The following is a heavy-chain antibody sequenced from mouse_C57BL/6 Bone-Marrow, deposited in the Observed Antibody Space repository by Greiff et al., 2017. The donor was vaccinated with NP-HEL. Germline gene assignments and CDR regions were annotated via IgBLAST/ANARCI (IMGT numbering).Heavy chain of an antibody. CDR3: ASSLITTVVNWYFDV. V-gene: IGHV1-42*01. D-gene: IGHD1-1*01. CDR2: INPSTGGT. CDR1: GYSFTGYY. J-gene: IGHJ1*03. Sequence: EVHLVESGPELVKPGASVKISCKASGYSFTGYYMNWVKQSPEKSLEWIGEINPSTGGTTYNQKFKAKATLTVDKSSSTAYMQLKSLTSEDSAVYYCASSLITTVVNWYFDVWGTGTTVTVSS.